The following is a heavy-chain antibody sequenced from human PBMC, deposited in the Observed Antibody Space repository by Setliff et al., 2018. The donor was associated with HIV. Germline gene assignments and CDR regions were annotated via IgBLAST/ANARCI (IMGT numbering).Heavy chain of an antibody. CDR1: GYTFTDYA. D-gene: IGHD3-10*01. J-gene: IGHJ4*02. V-gene: IGHV1-69*10. Sequence: SVKVSCKASGYTFTDYAMNWVRQAPGQGLEWMGGIIPILGIANYAQKFQGRVTITADESTSTAYMELSSLRSDDTAVYYCARDNYGNFPAYFDHWGQGTLVTVSS. CDR3: ARDNYGNFPAYFDH. CDR2: IIPILGIA.